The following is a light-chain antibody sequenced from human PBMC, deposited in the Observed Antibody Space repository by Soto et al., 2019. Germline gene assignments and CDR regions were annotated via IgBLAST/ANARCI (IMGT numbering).Light chain of an antibody. CDR3: QQYSDSPPT. V-gene: IGKV3-20*01. CDR1: QRVSARY. CDR2: GAS. Sequence: SVLTQSRSTLSLSPGRRSTLPCRASQRVSARYLAWYHQRTGQAPRIXIFGASDRATGIPDRFSGSGYGTDFNLTIDRLETEDFAMYYCQQYSDSPPTFGQGTKVDI. J-gene: IGKJ1*01.